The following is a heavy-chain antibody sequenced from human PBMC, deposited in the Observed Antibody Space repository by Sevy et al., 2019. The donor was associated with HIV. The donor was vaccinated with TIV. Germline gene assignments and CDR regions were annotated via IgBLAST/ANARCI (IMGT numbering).Heavy chain of an antibody. D-gene: IGHD6-19*01. V-gene: IGHV4-39*01. CDR3: ARHFGWYIGVNWFDP. CDR2: IYYSGST. J-gene: IGHJ5*02. CDR1: GGSISSSSYY. Sequence: SETLSLTCTVSGGSISSSSYYWGWIRQPPGNGLEWIGSIYYSGSTYYNPSLKSRVTISLDTSKNQFSLKLSSVTAADTAVYYCARHFGWYIGVNWFDPWGQGTLVTVSS.